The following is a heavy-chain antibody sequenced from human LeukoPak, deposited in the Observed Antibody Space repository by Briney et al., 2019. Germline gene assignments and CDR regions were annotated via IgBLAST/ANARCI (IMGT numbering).Heavy chain of an antibody. V-gene: IGHV1-2*02. CDR1: GYTFTGYY. CDR3: ARDAADYYDSSGYYQLNYYYYMDV. D-gene: IGHD3-22*01. Sequence: ASVKVSCKASGYTFTGYYMLWVRQAPGQGREWMGWINPNSGGTNYAQKFQGRVTMTRDTSISTAYMELSRLRSDDTAVYYCARDAADYYDSSGYYQLNYYYYMDVWGKGTTVTVSS. CDR2: INPNSGGT. J-gene: IGHJ6*03.